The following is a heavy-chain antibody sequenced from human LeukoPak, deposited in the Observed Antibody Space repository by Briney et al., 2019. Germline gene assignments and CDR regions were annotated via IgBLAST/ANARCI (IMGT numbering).Heavy chain of an antibody. CDR1: GYTFTTYD. CDR2: MNPSSGKT. V-gene: IGHV1-8*03. Sequence: ASVKVSCKASGYTFTTYDINWVRQATGQGLEWMGWMNPSSGKTGYAQKFQGRVTITADESTSTAYMELSGLRSEDTAVYYCASKRGYSYGPTTRYYYYMDVWGKGTTVTISS. D-gene: IGHD5-18*01. J-gene: IGHJ6*03. CDR3: ASKRGYSYGPTTRYYYYMDV.